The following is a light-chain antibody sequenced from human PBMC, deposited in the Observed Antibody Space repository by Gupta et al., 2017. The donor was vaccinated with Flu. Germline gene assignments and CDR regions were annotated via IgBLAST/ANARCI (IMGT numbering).Light chain of an antibody. CDR3: QQRSNWLT. V-gene: IGKV3-11*01. J-gene: IGKJ4*01. CDR2: DES. CDR1: KSVVGF. Sequence: PAPLSFSPRVESPSSCMARKSVVGFLAWSQQNPGQAPRLLIYDESNRATGIPARFSGSGSGTDFTLTISSLEPEDFAVYYCQQRSNWLTFGGGTKVEIK.